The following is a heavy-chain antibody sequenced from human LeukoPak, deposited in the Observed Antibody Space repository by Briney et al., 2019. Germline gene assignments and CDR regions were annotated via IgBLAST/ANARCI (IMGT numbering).Heavy chain of an antibody. CDR3: ATLYLTSMVRGVVRDY. J-gene: IGHJ4*02. V-gene: IGHV4-31*03. D-gene: IGHD3-10*01. CDR2: IYYSGST. Sequence: SETLSLTCTVSGGSISSGGYYWSWIRQHPGKGLEWIGYIYYSGSTYYNPSLKSRVTISVDTSKNQFSLKLRSVTAADTAVYYCATLYLTSMVRGVVRDYWGQGTLVTVSS. CDR1: GGSISSGGYY.